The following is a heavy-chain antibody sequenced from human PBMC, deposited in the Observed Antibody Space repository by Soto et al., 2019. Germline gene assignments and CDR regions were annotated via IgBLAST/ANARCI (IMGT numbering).Heavy chain of an antibody. CDR3: ARGISSTWYFYFDY. D-gene: IGHD6-13*01. CDR2: IYYSGST. Sequence: PSETLSLTCTVSGGSISSGGYYWSWIRQHPGKGLEWIGYIYYSGSTYYNPSLKGRATISVDTSKNQFSLKLSSVTAADTAVYSCARGISSTWYFYFDYWGQGTLVTVSS. V-gene: IGHV4-31*03. CDR1: GGSISSGGYY. J-gene: IGHJ4*02.